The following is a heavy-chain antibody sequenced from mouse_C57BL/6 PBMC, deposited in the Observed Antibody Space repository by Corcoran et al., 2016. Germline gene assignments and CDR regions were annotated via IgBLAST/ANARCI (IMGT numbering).Heavy chain of an antibody. V-gene: IGHV1-26*01. J-gene: IGHJ3*01. CDR2: INPNNGGT. CDR3: ARAAQATH. D-gene: IGHD3-2*02. CDR1: GYTFTDYY. Sequence: EVQLQQSGPELVKPGASVKISCKASGYTFTDYYMNWVKQSHGKSLEWIGDINPNNGGTSYNQKFKGKATLTVDKSSSTAYMEPRSLTSEDSAVYYCARAAQATHWGQGTLVTVSA.